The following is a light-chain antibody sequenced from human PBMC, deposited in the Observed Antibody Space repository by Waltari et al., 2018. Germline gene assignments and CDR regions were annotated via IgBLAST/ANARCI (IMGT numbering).Light chain of an antibody. V-gene: IGKV3-11*01. CDR2: DTS. CDR1: QSIHNY. J-gene: IGKJ4*02. Sequence: DIVLTQSPATLSLSPGERATLSCRASQSIHNYLAWYQQKPGQAPRLLLYDTSNRATGISARFSGSGFGTDFTLTISSLEPEDFAVYYCQQRRNWALTFGGGTKVEIK. CDR3: QQRRNWALT.